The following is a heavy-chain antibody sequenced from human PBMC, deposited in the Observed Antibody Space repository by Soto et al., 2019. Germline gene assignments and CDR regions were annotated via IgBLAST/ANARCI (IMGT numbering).Heavy chain of an antibody. CDR1: GYTFTSYD. Sequence: ASVKVSCKASGYTFTSYDIYWVRQATGQGLEWMGWMNPNSGNTGYAQKFQGRVTMTRNTSISTAYMELSSLRSEDTAVYYCARGPKYYDFTLLVSPKKNWFDPWGQGTLVTVSS. CDR3: ARGPKYYDFTLLVSPKKNWFDP. CDR2: MNPNSGNT. V-gene: IGHV1-8*01. D-gene: IGHD3-3*01. J-gene: IGHJ5*02.